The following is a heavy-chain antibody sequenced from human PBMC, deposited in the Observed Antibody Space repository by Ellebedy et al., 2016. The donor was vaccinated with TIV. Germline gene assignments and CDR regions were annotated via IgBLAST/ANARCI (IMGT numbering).Heavy chain of an antibody. Sequence: GESLKISXVASEFSFSGFAMSWVRQAPGKGLEWVSAISGSGRGNTYYAGSVKGRFTISRDDSKNTLYLQMNSLRAEDTAVYYCAKDLGKGGGSVFDYWGQGALVTVSS. D-gene: IGHD6-19*01. CDR2: ISGSGRGNT. CDR3: AKDLGKGGGSVFDY. V-gene: IGHV3-23*01. J-gene: IGHJ4*02. CDR1: EFSFSGFA.